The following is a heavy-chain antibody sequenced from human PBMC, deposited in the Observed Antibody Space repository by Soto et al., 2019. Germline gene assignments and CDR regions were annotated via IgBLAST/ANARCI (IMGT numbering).Heavy chain of an antibody. CDR3: ARVGWFGESSSVDWFDP. J-gene: IGHJ5*02. CDR2: IYYSGST. CDR1: GGSISSGDYY. V-gene: IGHV4-30-4*01. D-gene: IGHD3-10*01. Sequence: SETLSLTCTVSGGSISSGDYYWSWIRQPPGKGLEWIGYIYYSGSTYYNPSLKSRVTISVDTSKNQFSLKLSSVTAADTAVYYCARVGWFGESSSVDWFDPWGQGTLVTVSS.